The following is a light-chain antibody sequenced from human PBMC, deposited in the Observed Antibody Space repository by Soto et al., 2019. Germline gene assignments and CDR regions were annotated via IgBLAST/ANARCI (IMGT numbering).Light chain of an antibody. Sequence: DIQMTQSPSTLSGSVGDRVTITCRASQSISSFLNWYQQKPGKAPKVLIYGASTLKSGVPSRFSGSGSGTEFTLTISSLQSEDFAVYYCQQYNNWPLTFGGGTKVDIK. J-gene: IGKJ4*01. CDR1: QSISSF. CDR2: GAS. CDR3: QQYNNWPLT. V-gene: IGKV1-39*01.